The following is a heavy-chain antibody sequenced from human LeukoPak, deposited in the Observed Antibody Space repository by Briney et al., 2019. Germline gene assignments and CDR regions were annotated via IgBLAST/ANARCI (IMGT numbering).Heavy chain of an antibody. CDR3: ARGSGNLELHFDY. CDR2: TYNGGDA. D-gene: IGHD1-1*01. J-gene: IGHJ4*02. Sequence: SETLSLTCTVSGDSFSNDAFYWSWVRQTAGKGLEWIGRTYNGGDAHYNPSLRSRCTISVDASKSQFSLMLSSVTAADTAVYYCARGSGNLELHFDYWGQGTLVTVSS. CDR1: GDSFSNDAFY. V-gene: IGHV4-61*02.